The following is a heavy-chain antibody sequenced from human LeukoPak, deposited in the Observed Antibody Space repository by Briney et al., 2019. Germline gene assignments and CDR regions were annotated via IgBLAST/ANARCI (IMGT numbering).Heavy chain of an antibody. D-gene: IGHD4-17*01. CDR1: GFTFSSYE. V-gene: IGHV3-30*02. J-gene: IGHJ4*02. Sequence: PGGSLRLSCAASGFTFSSYEMNWVRQAPGKGLEWVAFIRYDGSNKYYADSVKGRFTISRDNSKNTLYLQMNSLRAEDTAVYYCAKEFGDYVVSSQTAFDYWGQGTLVTVSS. CDR3: AKEFGDYVVSSQTAFDY. CDR2: IRYDGSNK.